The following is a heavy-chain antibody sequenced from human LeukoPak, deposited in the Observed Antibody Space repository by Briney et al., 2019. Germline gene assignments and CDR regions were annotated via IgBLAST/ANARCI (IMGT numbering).Heavy chain of an antibody. CDR1: GDSVSSNSAA. D-gene: IGHD3-22*01. V-gene: IGHV6-1*01. Sequence: SQTLSLTCATSGDSVSSNSAAWNWIRQSPSRGLEWLGRTYYRSKWYNDYAVSVKSRITINPDTSKNQFSLQLNSVTPEDTAVYYCARDLSLDYDSNGEAFDYWGQGTLVTVSS. CDR2: TYYRSKWYN. CDR3: ARDLSLDYDSNGEAFDY. J-gene: IGHJ4*02.